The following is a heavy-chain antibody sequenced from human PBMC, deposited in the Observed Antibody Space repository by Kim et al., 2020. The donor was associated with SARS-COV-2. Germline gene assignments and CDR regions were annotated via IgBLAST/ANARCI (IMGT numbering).Heavy chain of an antibody. J-gene: IGHJ6*02. V-gene: IGHV3-11*04. Sequence: GGSLRLSCAASGFTFSDYYMSWIRQAPGKGLEWVSYISSSGSTIYYADSVKGRFTISRDNAKNSLYLQMNSLGAEDMAVYYCARVLRYSSFYYFYGMDVWRQGTTVTVSS. CDR3: ARVLRYSSFYYFYGMDV. CDR2: ISSSGSTI. D-gene: IGHD3-9*01. CDR1: GFTFSDYY.